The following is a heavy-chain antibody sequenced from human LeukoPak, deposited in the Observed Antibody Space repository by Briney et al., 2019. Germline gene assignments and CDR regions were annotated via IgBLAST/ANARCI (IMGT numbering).Heavy chain of an antibody. V-gene: IGHV3-30-3*01. CDR3: ARGTPITMILDY. J-gene: IGHJ4*02. Sequence: GGSLRLSCAASGFTFSSHAMHWVRQAPGKGLEWVAVISYDGSNKYYADSVKGRFTISRDNSKNTLYLQMNSLRAEDTAVYYCARGTPITMILDYWGQGTLVTVSS. CDR1: GFTFSSHA. CDR2: ISYDGSNK. D-gene: IGHD3-22*01.